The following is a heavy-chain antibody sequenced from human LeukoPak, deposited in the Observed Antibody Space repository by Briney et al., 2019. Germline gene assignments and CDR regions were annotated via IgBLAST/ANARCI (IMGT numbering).Heavy chain of an antibody. Sequence: ASVKVSYKASGGTFSSYAIRWVRQAPGQGLEWMGRIIPILGIANYAQKFQGRVTITADKSTSTAYMELSSLRSEDTAVYYCASASYDILTGYYGPYYYYGMDVWGQGTTVTVSS. V-gene: IGHV1-69*04. CDR1: GGTFSSYA. CDR3: ASASYDILTGYYGPYYYYGMDV. CDR2: IIPILGIA. J-gene: IGHJ6*02. D-gene: IGHD3-9*01.